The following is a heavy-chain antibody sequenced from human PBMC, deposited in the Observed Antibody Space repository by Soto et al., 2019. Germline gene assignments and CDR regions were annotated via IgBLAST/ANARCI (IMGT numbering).Heavy chain of an antibody. Sequence: PGGSLTLACSSSGFTFSSYDMTWVRQGPGKGMEWVSAIGTAGDTNYAGSVKGRFTISRENAKNSLYLQMNSLRAGDTAIYFCATAIGPTLFDYWGQGTLVAVSS. CDR3: ATAIGPTLFDY. CDR1: GFTFSSYD. D-gene: IGHD3-22*01. CDR2: IGTAGDT. J-gene: IGHJ4*02. V-gene: IGHV3-13*04.